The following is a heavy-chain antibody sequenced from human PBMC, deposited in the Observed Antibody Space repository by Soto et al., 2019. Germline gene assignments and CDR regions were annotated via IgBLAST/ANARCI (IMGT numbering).Heavy chain of an antibody. CDR3: AKDLGYLGSYYFYDGMDV. CDR1: GFTFDDYA. V-gene: IGHV3-9*01. D-gene: IGHD1-26*01. CDR2: ISWNSGSI. Sequence: EVQLVESGGGLVQPGRSLRLSCAASGFTFDDYAMHWVRQAPGKGLEWVSGISWNSGSIGYADSVKGRFTISRDNAKNALYLQMNSLIAEDTALYYCAKDLGYLGSYYFYDGMDVWGQGTTVTIAS. J-gene: IGHJ6*02.